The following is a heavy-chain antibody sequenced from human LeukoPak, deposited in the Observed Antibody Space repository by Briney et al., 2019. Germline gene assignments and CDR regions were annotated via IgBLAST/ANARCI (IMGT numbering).Heavy chain of an antibody. J-gene: IGHJ5*02. CDR1: GFTFSSYS. Sequence: GRSLRLSCAASGFTFSSYSMNWVRQAPGKGLEWVSSISSSSSYIYYADSVKGRFTISRDNAENSLYLQMNSLRAEDTAVYYCARDVLYYYGSGSSAGWFDPWGQGTLVTVSS. CDR2: ISSSSSYI. V-gene: IGHV3-21*01. D-gene: IGHD3-10*01. CDR3: ARDVLYYYGSGSSAGWFDP.